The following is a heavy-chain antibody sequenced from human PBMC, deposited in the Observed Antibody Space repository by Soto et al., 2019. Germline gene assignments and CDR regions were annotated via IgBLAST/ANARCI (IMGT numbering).Heavy chain of an antibody. Sequence: GASVKVSCKASGYTFTSYGISWVRQAPGQGLEWMGWISAYNGNTNYAQKLQGRVTMTTDTSTSTAYMELRSLRSDDTAVYYCAKAGGTYSLEPFDIWGPGTMVTVSS. J-gene: IGHJ3*02. CDR3: AKAGGTYSLEPFDI. D-gene: IGHD1-26*01. CDR2: ISAYNGNT. CDR1: GYTFTSYG. V-gene: IGHV1-18*01.